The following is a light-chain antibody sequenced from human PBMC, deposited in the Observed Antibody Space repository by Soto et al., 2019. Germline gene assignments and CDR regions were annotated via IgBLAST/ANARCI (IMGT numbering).Light chain of an antibody. CDR2: WAS. V-gene: IGKV4-1*01. CDR1: QSVMYSSNNNNY. CDR3: QQYFITPWT. Sequence: DIVMTQSPDSLAVSLGERATINCKSSQSVMYSSNNNNYLAWYQQKPGQSPKLLMYWASARESGVPDRFSGGGSGTDFTLTIRSLQAEDVAVYYCQQYFITPWTFGQGTKVEI. J-gene: IGKJ1*01.